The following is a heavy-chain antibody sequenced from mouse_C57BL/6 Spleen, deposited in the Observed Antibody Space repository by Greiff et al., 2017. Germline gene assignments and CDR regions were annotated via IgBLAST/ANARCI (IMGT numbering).Heavy chain of an antibody. CDR2: IDPSDSYT. CDR3: ARRRYYDWYFDV. D-gene: IGHD2-4*01. Sequence: QVQLQQPGAELVMPGASVKLSCKASGYTFTSYWMHWVKQRPGQGLEWIGEIDPSDSYTNYNQKFKGKSTLTVDKSSSTAYMQLSSLTSEDSAVYYCARRRYYDWYFDVWGTGTTVTVSS. CDR1: GYTFTSYW. V-gene: IGHV1-69*01. J-gene: IGHJ1*03.